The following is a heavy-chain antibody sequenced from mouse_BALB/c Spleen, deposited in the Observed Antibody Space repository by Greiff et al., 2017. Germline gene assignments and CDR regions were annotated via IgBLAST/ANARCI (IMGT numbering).Heavy chain of an antibody. V-gene: IGHV2-2*02. Sequence: VKLVESGPGLVQPSQSLSITCTVSGFSLTSYGVHWVRQSPGKGLEWLGVIWSGGRTDYNAAFISRLSISKDNSKSQVFFKMNSLQANDTAIYYCARNNKDPAWFAYWGQGTLVTVSA. J-gene: IGHJ3*01. CDR3: ARNNKDPAWFAY. CDR1: GFSLTSYG. CDR2: IWSGGRT.